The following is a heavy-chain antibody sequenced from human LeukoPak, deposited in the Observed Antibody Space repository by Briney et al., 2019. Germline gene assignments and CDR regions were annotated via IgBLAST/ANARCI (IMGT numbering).Heavy chain of an antibody. CDR3: AKERAEYFQN. Sequence: GGSLRLSCAASGFTFTNYGMSWVRQAPGKGLEWVSSISASGGGTYYADTVKGRVTISRDNSKNTLYLQMNSLRAEDTAVYYCAKERAEYFQNWGQGTLVPVSS. CDR2: ISASGGGT. J-gene: IGHJ1*01. CDR1: GFTFTNYG. V-gene: IGHV3-23*01.